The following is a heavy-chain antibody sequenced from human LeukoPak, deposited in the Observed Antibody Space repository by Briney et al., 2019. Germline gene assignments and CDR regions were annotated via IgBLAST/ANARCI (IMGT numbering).Heavy chain of an antibody. CDR2: INPSGGRT. CDR1: GYTFTSYY. D-gene: IGHD6-6*01. Sequence: ASVKVSCKASGYTFTSYYMNWVRQAPGQGLEWMGIINPSGGRTGYAQKIQGRVTMTRDMSTSTVYKELSSLKSEDSAVYFCARGISSSTAAFDYWGQGTLVTVSS. J-gene: IGHJ4*02. CDR3: ARGISSSTAAFDY. V-gene: IGHV1-46*01.